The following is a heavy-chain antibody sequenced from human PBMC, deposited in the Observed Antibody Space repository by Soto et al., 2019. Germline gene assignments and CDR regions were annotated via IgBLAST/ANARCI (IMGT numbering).Heavy chain of an antibody. CDR1: GFFFGEYP. V-gene: IGHV3-49*03. D-gene: IGHD1-1*01. J-gene: IGHJ6*02. CDR2: IRTKANGGTT. Sequence: PGGSLRLSCITSGFFFGEYPMSWFRQTPGKGLEWVGFIRTKANGGTTEYAASVKGRFTISRDDSKNIAYLQMNSLKTEDTAVYYCTQHRWEPLRYGMDVWGQGTTVTVSS. CDR3: TQHRWEPLRYGMDV.